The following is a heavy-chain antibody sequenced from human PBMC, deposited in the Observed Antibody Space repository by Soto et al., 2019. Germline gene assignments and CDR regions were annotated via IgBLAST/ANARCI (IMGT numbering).Heavy chain of an antibody. J-gene: IGHJ5*02. V-gene: IGHV3-23*01. CDR1: GFTFSSYA. Sequence: GGSLRLSCAASGFTFSSYAMTWVRQAPGKGLEWVSSISGSGGDTYYADSVKGRFTISRDISKNILYLQMNSLRAEDTAVYYCVRVSFVASAPAPLDWIHPSGQATLVTVSS. CDR2: ISGSGGDT. D-gene: IGHD2-15*01. CDR3: VRVSFVASAPAPLDWIHP.